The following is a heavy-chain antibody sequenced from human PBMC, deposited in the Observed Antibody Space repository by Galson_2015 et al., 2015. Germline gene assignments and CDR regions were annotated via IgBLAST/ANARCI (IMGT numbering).Heavy chain of an antibody. CDR2: MSPNSGNT. D-gene: IGHD3-9*01. Sequence: SVKVSCKASGYTFTSYDINWVRQATGQGLEWMGWMSPNSGNTGYAQKFQGGVTMTRNTSITTAYLELSSLRSEDTAVYYCARARLDGSLNYYYGMDVWGQGTTVTVSS. CDR1: GYTFTSYD. V-gene: IGHV1-8*01. J-gene: IGHJ6*02. CDR3: ARARLDGSLNYYYGMDV.